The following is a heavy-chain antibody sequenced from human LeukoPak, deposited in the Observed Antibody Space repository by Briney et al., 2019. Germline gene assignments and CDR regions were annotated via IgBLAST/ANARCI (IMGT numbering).Heavy chain of an antibody. Sequence: ETLSLTCTVSGGSISSYYGSWIRQPAGKGLGWIGRIYTSGSNNYNPPLKSRVTMSVDASKNQFSLKLSSVTAADTAVYYCAVGVSSGYYYSIDYWGQGTLVTVSS. CDR1: GGSISSYY. J-gene: IGHJ4*02. CDR3: AVGVSSGYYYSIDY. D-gene: IGHD3-22*01. CDR2: IYTSGSN. V-gene: IGHV4-4*07.